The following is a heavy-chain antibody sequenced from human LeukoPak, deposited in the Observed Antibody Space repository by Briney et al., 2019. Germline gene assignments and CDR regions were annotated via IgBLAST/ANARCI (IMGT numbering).Heavy chain of an antibody. CDR1: GFTFSSYG. J-gene: IGHJ5*02. V-gene: IGHV3-33*01. D-gene: IGHD3-22*01. Sequence: GGSLRLSCAASGFTFSSYGMHWVRQAPGKGLEWVAVIWYDGSNKYYADSVKGRFTISRDNSKNTLYLQMNSLRAEDTAVYYCAGYDSSGGFDPWGQGTLVTVSS. CDR3: AGYDSSGGFDP. CDR2: IWYDGSNK.